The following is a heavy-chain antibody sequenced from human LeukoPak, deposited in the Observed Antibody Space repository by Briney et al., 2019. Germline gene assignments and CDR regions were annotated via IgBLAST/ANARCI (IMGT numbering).Heavy chain of an antibody. Sequence: SETLSLTCGVSGGSISSTNWWSWVRHPPGQGRQWIGEISLTGETNYNPSLNGRVTMSLDKSRNQLSLKLTSVTAADTAIYYCSRESGAFCPFGYWGQGTLV. CDR2: ISLTGET. D-gene: IGHD1-26*01. V-gene: IGHV4-4*02. CDR3: SRESGAFCPFGY. CDR1: GGSISSTNW. J-gene: IGHJ4*02.